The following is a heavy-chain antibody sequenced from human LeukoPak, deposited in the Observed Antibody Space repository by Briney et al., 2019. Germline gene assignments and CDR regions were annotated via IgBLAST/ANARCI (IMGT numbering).Heavy chain of an antibody. Sequence: GASVKVSCKASGYTFTSYYMHWVRQAPGQGLEWMGIINPSGGSTSSAQKFQGRVTMTRDTSTSTVYMELSSLRSEDTAVYYCARANLSVQLWYYYYYGMDVWGQGTTVTVSS. CDR1: GYTFTSYY. CDR2: INPSGGST. V-gene: IGHV1-46*01. CDR3: ARANLSVQLWYYYYYGMDV. D-gene: IGHD5-18*01. J-gene: IGHJ6*02.